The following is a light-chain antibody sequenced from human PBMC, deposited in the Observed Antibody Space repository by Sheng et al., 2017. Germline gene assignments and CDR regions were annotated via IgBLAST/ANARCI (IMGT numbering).Light chain of an antibody. V-gene: IGKV1-33*01. J-gene: IGKJ1*01. CDR3: QQYKNYPV. CDR2: DAS. CDR1: QDISNY. Sequence: DIQMTQSPSSLSASVGDRVTITCQASQDISNYLNWYQQKPGKAPKLLIYDASNLETGVPSRFSGSGSGTDFTFTISSLQPEDIATYYCQQYKNYPVFGQGTKVEIK.